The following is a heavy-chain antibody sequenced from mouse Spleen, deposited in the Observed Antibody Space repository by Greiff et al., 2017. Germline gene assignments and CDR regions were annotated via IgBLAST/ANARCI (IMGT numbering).Heavy chain of an antibody. Sequence: QVQLQQPGAELVRPGSSVKLSCKASGYTFTSYWMDWVKQRPGQGLEWIGNIYPSDSETHYNQKFKDKATLTVDKSSSTAYMQLSSLTSEDSAVYYCAREDYGIAWFAYWGQGTLVTVSA. D-gene: IGHD2-1*01. CDR3: AREDYGIAWFAY. CDR1: GYTFTSYW. CDR2: IYPSDSET. J-gene: IGHJ3*01. V-gene: IGHV1-61*01.